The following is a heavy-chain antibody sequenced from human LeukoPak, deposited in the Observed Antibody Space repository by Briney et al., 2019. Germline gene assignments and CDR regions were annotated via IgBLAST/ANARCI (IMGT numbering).Heavy chain of an antibody. D-gene: IGHD4-17*01. CDR2: ISSSSSYI. Sequence: GGSLRLSCAASGFTFSSYSMNWVRQAPGKGLEWVSSISSSSSYIYYADSVKGRFTISRDNAKNSLYLQMNSLRAEDTAVYYCATVTDDYGDYSAFDIWGQGTMVTVS. CDR3: ATVTDDYGDYSAFDI. CDR1: GFTFSSYS. J-gene: IGHJ3*02. V-gene: IGHV3-21*01.